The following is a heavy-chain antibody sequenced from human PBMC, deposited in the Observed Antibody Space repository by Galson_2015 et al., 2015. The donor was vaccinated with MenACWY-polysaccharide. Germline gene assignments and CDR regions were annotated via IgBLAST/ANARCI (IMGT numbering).Heavy chain of an antibody. D-gene: IGHD3-10*01. CDR3: AKAMVRGVIAGAGGLFDY. Sequence: SLRLSCAASGFTFDDYTMHWVRQAPGKGLEWVSLISWDGGSTYYADSVKGRFTISRDNSKNSLYLQMNSLRTEDTALYYCAKAMVRGVIAGAGGLFDYWGQGTLVTVSS. CDR1: GFTFDDYT. V-gene: IGHV3-43*01. J-gene: IGHJ4*02. CDR2: ISWDGGST.